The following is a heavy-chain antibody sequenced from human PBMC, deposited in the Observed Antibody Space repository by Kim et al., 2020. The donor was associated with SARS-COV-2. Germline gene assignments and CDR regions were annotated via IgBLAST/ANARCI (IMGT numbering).Heavy chain of an antibody. D-gene: IGHD1-1*01. J-gene: IGHJ3*02. Sequence: ADSVKGRFTISRDNSKNTLYLQMNSLRAEDTAVYYCARNNWNGGFLAFDIWGQGTMVTVSS. V-gene: IGHV3-30*01. CDR3: ARNNWNGGFLAFDI.